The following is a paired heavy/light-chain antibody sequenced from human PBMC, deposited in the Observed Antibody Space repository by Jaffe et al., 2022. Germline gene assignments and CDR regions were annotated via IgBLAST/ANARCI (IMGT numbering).Light chain of an antibody. CDR1: QSVSSSY. Sequence: EIVLTQSPGTLSLSPGERATLSCRASQSVSSSYLAWYQQKPGQAPRLLIYGASSRATGIPDRFSGSGSGTDFTLTISRLEPEDFAVYYCQQYGSSPAITFGQGTRLEIK. CDR3: QQYGSSPAIT. J-gene: IGKJ5*01. CDR2: GAS. V-gene: IGKV3-20*01.
Heavy chain of an antibody. D-gene: IGHD4-17*01. CDR1: GFTFDDYA. J-gene: IGHJ2*01. CDR3: AKAPQGQIRWLRSWYFDL. V-gene: IGHV3-9*01. Sequence: EVQLVESGGGLVQPGRSLRLSCAASGFTFDDYAMHWVRQAPGKGLEWVSGISWNSGSIGYADSVKGRFTISRDNAKNSLYLQMNSLRAEDTALYYCAKAPQGQIRWLRSWYFDLWGRGTLVTVSS. CDR2: ISWNSGSI.